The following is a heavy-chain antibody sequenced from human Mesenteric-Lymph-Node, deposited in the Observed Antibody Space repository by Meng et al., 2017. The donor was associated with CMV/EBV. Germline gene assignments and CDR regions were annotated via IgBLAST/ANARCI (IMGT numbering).Heavy chain of an antibody. Sequence: GGSLRLSCAASGFTFNTYAMNWVRQAPGKGLEWVSYISSSGSTMYYADSVKGRFTISRDNAKNSLYLQMNSLRAEDTAVYYCARGRAKSGYYTGGYYWGQGTLVTVSS. CDR2: ISSSGSTM. CDR3: ARGRAKSGYYTGGYY. CDR1: GFTFNTYA. D-gene: IGHD3-3*01. J-gene: IGHJ4*02. V-gene: IGHV3-48*03.